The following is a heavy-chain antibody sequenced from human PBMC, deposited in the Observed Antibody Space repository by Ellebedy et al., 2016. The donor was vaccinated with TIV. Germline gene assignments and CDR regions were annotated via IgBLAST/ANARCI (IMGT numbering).Heavy chain of an antibody. CDR2: IYYSGST. V-gene: IGHV4-59*01. CDR3: ARDVPGFDY. D-gene: IGHD2-2*01. Sequence: SETLSLXXTVSGGSISSYYWSWIRQPPGKGLEWIGYIYYSGSTNYNPSLKSRVTISVDTSKNQFSLKLSSVTAADTAVYYCARDVPGFDYWGQGTLVTVSS. J-gene: IGHJ4*02. CDR1: GGSISSYY.